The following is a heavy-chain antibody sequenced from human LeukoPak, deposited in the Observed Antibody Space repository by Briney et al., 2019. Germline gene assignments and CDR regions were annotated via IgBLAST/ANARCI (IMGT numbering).Heavy chain of an antibody. D-gene: IGHD2-2*01. CDR2: IYYSGST. CDR1: GGSISNYY. Sequence: SGTLSLTCTVSGGSISNYYWSWIRQPPGKGLEWIAYIYYSGSTNYNPSLKSRVTISVDTSKNQFSLKLSSVTAADTAVYYCASSLVVAGIYYFDYWGQGTLVTVSS. CDR3: ASSLVVAGIYYFDY. V-gene: IGHV4-59*01. J-gene: IGHJ4*02.